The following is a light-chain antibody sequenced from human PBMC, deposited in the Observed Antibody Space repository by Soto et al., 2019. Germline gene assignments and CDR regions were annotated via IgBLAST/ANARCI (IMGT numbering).Light chain of an antibody. CDR3: QQYNNWPQT. V-gene: IGKV3-20*01. CDR1: QSIGSNY. CDR2: GAS. Sequence: EIVLTQSPGTLSLSPGESATLSCRASQSIGSNYLAWYQQKPGQAPRLLIYGASKRATGIPDRFSGSGSGTEFTLTISRLEPEDFAEYHCQQYNNWPQTFGQGTTVDIK. J-gene: IGKJ1*01.